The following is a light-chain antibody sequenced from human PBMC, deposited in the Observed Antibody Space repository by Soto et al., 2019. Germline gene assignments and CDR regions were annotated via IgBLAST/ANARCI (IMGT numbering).Light chain of an antibody. CDR2: AAT. V-gene: IGKV1-6*01. J-gene: IGKJ1*01. CDR3: LQDYNFRT. CDR1: QGIRND. Sequence: AIQMTQSPSSLSASVGDRVTITCRASQGIRNDLGWFQQKPGKAPKLLIYAATSLQRGVPSRFSGSGPGTDFTLTISSLQPEDFATYYCLQDYNFRTFGQGTKVEIK.